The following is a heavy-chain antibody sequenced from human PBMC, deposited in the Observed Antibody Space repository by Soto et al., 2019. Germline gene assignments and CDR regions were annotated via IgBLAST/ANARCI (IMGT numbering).Heavy chain of an antibody. V-gene: IGHV3-73*01. CDR3: TRSAPTIFGVVTSYGMDV. CDR2: IRSKANSYAT. D-gene: IGHD3-3*01. CDR1: GFTFSGSA. Sequence: GGSLRLSCAASGFTFSGSAMHWVRQASGKGLEWVGRIRSKANSYATAYAASVKGRFTISRDDSKNTAYLQMNSLKIEDTAVYYCTRSAPTIFGVVTSYGMDVWGQGTTVTVSS. J-gene: IGHJ6*02.